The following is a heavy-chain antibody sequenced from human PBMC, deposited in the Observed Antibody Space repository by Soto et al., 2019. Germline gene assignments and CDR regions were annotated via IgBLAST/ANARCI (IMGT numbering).Heavy chain of an antibody. Sequence: AVKVSCKASGGTFSSYAISGVRQAPGQGLEWMGGIIPIFGTANYAQKFQGRVTITADESTSTAYMELSSLRSEDTAVYYCARDNWGNYYDSSGYYHLDYWGQGTLVTVSS. D-gene: IGHD3-22*01. V-gene: IGHV1-69*13. CDR3: ARDNWGNYYDSSGYYHLDY. CDR1: GGTFSSYA. CDR2: IIPIFGTA. J-gene: IGHJ4*02.